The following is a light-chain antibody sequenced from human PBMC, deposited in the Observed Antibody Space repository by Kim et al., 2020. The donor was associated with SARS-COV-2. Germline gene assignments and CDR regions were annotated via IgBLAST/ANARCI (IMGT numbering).Light chain of an antibody. CDR3: QTWGTGIPV. V-gene: IGLV4-69*01. Sequence: QLVLTQSPSASASLGASVKLTCTLSSGHSSYAIAWHQQQPEKGPRYLMKLNGDGSHSKGDGIPDRFSGSSSGAERYLTISSLQSEDEADYYCQTWGTGIPVFGGWTKLTVL. CDR1: SGHSSYA. CDR2: LNGDGSH. J-gene: IGLJ3*02.